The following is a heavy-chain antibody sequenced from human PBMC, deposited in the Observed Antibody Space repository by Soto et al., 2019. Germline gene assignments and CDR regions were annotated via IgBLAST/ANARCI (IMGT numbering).Heavy chain of an antibody. CDR3: AKDHTGTALDY. CDR2: ISGSGGST. CDR1: GLTLRGYP. V-gene: IGHV3-23*01. Sequence: GGSLKPSCQPSGLTLRGYPMSWVRQAPGKGLEWVSAISGSGGSTYYAGSVKGRFTISRDNSKNTLYLQMNSLRAEDTAVYYCAKDHTGTALDYWGQGTLVTVSS. D-gene: IGHD1-1*01. J-gene: IGHJ4*02.